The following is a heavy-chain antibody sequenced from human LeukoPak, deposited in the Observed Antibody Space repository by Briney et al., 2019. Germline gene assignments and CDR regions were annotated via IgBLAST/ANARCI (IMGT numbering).Heavy chain of an antibody. J-gene: IGHJ4*02. CDR1: GFTFSSYD. D-gene: IGHD3-22*01. Sequence: GGSLRLSCAASGFTFSSYDMHWVRQATGKGLEWVSAIGTAGDTYYPGSVKGRFTIPRENAKNSLYLQMNSLRAGDTAVYYCARVVSDSSGYPYFDYWGQGTLVTVSS. CDR2: IGTAGDT. CDR3: ARVVSDSSGYPYFDY. V-gene: IGHV3-13*01.